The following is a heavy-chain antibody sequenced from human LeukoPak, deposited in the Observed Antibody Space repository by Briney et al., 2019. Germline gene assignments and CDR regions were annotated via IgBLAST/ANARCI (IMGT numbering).Heavy chain of an antibody. J-gene: IGHJ4*02. CDR3: AKREGVVVAGKIDY. V-gene: IGHV3-23*01. CDR1: GFTFSSYA. D-gene: IGHD6-19*01. CDR2: ISGGGGST. Sequence: GGSLRLSCAASGFTFSSYAMSWVRQSPGKGLEWVSAISGGGGSTSYADSVKGRFTISRDNSKNTVYLQMNSLRAEDTAVYYCAKREGVVVAGKIDYWGQGTLVTVSS.